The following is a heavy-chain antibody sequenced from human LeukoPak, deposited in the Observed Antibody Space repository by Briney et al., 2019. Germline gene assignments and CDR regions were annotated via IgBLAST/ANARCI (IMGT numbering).Heavy chain of an antibody. V-gene: IGHV3-20*04. CDR2: INWNGGST. J-gene: IGHJ1*01. CDR3: AKDSVVVVTNAPLQH. CDR1: GFTFDDHG. D-gene: IGHD3-22*01. Sequence: RPGGSLRLSCAASGFTFDDHGMSWVRQAPGKGLEWVSAINWNGGSTAYADSVKGRFTISRDNSKNTLYLQMNSLRAEDTAVYYCAKDSVVVVTNAPLQHWGQGTLVTVSS.